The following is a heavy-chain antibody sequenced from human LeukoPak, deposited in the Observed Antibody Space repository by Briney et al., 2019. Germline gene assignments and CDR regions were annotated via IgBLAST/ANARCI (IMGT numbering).Heavy chain of an antibody. J-gene: IGHJ4*02. CDR2: ISPTGSTT. CDR3: ARGNYGDYVSFDY. D-gene: IGHD4-17*01. Sequence: GGSLRLSCTASGFSFSGHWMHWARRLPGKGLVWVSRISPTGSTTSYADSVKGRFTISRDNSKNTLYLQMNSLRAEDTAVYYCARGNYGDYVSFDYWGQGTLVTVSS. V-gene: IGHV3-74*01. CDR1: GFSFSGHW.